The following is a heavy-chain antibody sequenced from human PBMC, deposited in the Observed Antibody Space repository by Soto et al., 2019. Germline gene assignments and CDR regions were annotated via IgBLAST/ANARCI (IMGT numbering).Heavy chain of an antibody. CDR1: GFIFSRYG. D-gene: IGHD2-21*02. J-gene: IGHJ4*02. Sequence: PGGSLRLSCGGSGFIFSRYGMHWVRQAPGKGLEWVKGISYDGGGRFYADSVKGRFTISRENSKNRLVLQMSSLRPEDKAVYYCARGVPLYCRGNCNCDSWGPGTLVTVSS. CDR2: ISYDGGGR. V-gene: IGHV3-30*03. CDR3: ARGVPLYCRGNCNCDS.